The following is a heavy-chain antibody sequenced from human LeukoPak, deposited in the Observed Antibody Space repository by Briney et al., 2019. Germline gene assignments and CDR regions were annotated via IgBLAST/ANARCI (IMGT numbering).Heavy chain of an antibody. Sequence: PGGSLRLSCLASGFTFSNSAMHWVRQAPEKGPEYVSAINSDGSSTWYADSVKGRFTISRDNSKSTLYLQMSSLRAEDTAVYYCARGHCSGGSCYWYLDLWGRGTLVSVS. CDR3: ARGHCSGGSCYWYLDL. J-gene: IGHJ2*01. CDR2: INSDGSST. CDR1: GFTFSNSA. V-gene: IGHV3-64D*06. D-gene: IGHD2-15*01.